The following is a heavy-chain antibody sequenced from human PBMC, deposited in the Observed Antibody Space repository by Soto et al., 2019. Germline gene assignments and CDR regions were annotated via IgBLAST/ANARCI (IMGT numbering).Heavy chain of an antibody. V-gene: IGHV1-18*01. Sequence: ASVKVSCKASGYTFTSYGSSWVRQAPGQGLEWMGWISAYNGNTNYAQKLQGRVTMTTDTSTSTAYMELRSLRSDDTAVYYCARENDYGDYFDAFDIWGQGTMVTVSS. CDR3: ARENDYGDYFDAFDI. CDR2: ISAYNGNT. J-gene: IGHJ3*02. D-gene: IGHD4-17*01. CDR1: GYTFTSYG.